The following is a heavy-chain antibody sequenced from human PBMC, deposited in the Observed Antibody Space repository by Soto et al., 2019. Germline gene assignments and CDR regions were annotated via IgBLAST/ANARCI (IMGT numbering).Heavy chain of an antibody. CDR1: GFTFSSYT. D-gene: IGHD2-21*02. CDR2: SSDRRTGNT. V-gene: IGHV3-23*01. Sequence: PGGSLRLSCAASGFTFSSYTLNWVRRAPGKGLKWVATSSDRRTGNTHYSDSVRGRFTLSRDYSRNILFLQMDSLRADDTALYYCTTWLTAHFDYWGRGTQVTAPQ. J-gene: IGHJ4*02. CDR3: TTWLTAHFDY.